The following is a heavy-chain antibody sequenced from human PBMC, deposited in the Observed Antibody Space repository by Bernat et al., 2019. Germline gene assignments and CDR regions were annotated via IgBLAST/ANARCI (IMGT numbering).Heavy chain of an antibody. CDR2: ISFDGREQ. CDR3: AGDRYPSTTIPAGFYFHF. D-gene: IGHD3-16*02. CDR1: GSTLSHYA. J-gene: IGHJ4*02. Sequence: QVQLVQSGGGVVQPGKSLRLSCAASGSTLSHYAVHWVRQAPGKGLEWVAVISFDGREQYYVDSVKGRFTISRDNSKNTLFLQMSSLRVDDTGVYYCAGDRYPSTTIPAGFYFHFWGQGTLVTVSS. V-gene: IGHV3-30*15.